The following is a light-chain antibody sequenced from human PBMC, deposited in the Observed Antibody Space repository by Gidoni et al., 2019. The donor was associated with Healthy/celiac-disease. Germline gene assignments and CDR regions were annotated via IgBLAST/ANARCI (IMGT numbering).Light chain of an antibody. CDR2: DAS. J-gene: IGKJ1*01. CDR3: QQRSNWPAWT. CDR1: QSVSSY. Sequence: EIVLTQSPATLSLSPGERATLSCRASQSVSSYLAWYQQKPGQAPRLLIYDASNRDTGIQARFSGSGSGKDFTLTISRLEPEDFAVYYCQQRSNWPAWTVGQGTKVEIK. V-gene: IGKV3-11*01.